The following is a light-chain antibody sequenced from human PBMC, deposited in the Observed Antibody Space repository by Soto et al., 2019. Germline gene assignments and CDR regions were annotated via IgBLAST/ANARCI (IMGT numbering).Light chain of an antibody. CDR1: QSISVW. V-gene: IGKV1-5*03. Sequence: DIHMTQSPSTLSASVGDRVTITCRASQSISVWLAWHQQKPGKAPNLLIYKTSSLETGVPSRFSGSGSGTEFTLTISSLQPDDFATYYCQHYNDYPGTFGKGTKVEIK. CDR2: KTS. CDR3: QHYNDYPGT. J-gene: IGKJ1*01.